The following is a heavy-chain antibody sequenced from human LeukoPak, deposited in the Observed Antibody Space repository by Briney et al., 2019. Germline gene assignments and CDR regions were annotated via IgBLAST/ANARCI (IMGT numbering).Heavy chain of an antibody. D-gene: IGHD2-2*02. CDR2: IYRGGNT. J-gene: IGHJ3*02. V-gene: IGHV3-53*01. Sequence: PGGSLRLSCAASGLSLSVNYMTWVRQSPGKGLEWLSNIYRGGNTYYADSVNGRFSISRDDYKNTLYLEMNSLRAEDTALYYCARYTFRAVDIWGQGSMVTVSS. CDR3: ARYTFRAVDI. CDR1: GLSLSVNY.